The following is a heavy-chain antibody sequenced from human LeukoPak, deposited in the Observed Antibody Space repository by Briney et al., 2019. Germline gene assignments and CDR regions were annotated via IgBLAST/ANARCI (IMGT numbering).Heavy chain of an antibody. CDR2: IKSKTDGGTT. Sequence: GGSLRLSCAASGFTFSNAWMSWVRQAPGKGLEWVGRIKSKTDGGTTDYAAPVKGRFTISRDDSKNTLYLQMNSLKTEDTAVYYCTARYFDWLLQDYWGQGTLVTVSS. CDR3: TARYFDWLLQDY. J-gene: IGHJ4*02. CDR1: GFTFSNAW. D-gene: IGHD3-9*01. V-gene: IGHV3-15*01.